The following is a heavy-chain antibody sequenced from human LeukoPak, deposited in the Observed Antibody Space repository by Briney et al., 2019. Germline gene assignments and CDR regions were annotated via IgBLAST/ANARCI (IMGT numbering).Heavy chain of an antibody. J-gene: IGHJ4*02. CDR1: GLTFSNYV. V-gene: IGHV3-21*01. CDR2: ISGSSSYI. Sequence: GGSLRLSCAASGLTFSNYVMNWVRQAPGKWLEWVSSISGSSSYIYYADSVKGRFTISRDNAKNSLYLQMNSLRAEDTAVYYCARDRSSVSLFDYWGQGTLVTVSS. CDR3: ARDRSSVSLFDY. D-gene: IGHD3-10*01.